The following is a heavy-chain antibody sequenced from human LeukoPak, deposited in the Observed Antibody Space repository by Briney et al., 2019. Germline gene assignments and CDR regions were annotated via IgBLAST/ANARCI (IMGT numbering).Heavy chain of an antibody. CDR3: AGYFDY. V-gene: IGHV3-30*03. Sequence: PGGSLRLSCAASGFTFSSYGMHWVRQAPGKGLEWVAVISYDGSNKYYADSVKGRFTISRDNSKNTLYLQMNSLRAEDTAVYCCAGYFDYWGQGTLVTVSS. CDR1: GFTFSSYG. CDR2: ISYDGSNK. J-gene: IGHJ4*02.